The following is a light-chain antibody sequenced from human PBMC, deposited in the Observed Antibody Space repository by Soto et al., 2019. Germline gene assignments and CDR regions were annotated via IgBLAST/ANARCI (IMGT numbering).Light chain of an antibody. CDR1: SSNIGAPYD. CDR3: QAYDYSLTASV. V-gene: IGLV1-40*01. J-gene: IGLJ3*02. Sequence: QSVLTQPPSVSGAPGQTVIISCSGSSSNIGAPYDVNWYRQLPGTAPKLLIYGNMNRPSGVPDRFSGSKSGTSASLAITGLQAEDEADYYCQAYDYSLTASVFGGGTKLTVL. CDR2: GNM.